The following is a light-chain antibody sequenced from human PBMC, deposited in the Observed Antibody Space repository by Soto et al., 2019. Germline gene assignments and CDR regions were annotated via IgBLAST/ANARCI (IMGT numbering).Light chain of an antibody. V-gene: IGKV3-15*01. CDR3: QSEDT. J-gene: IGKJ2*01. CDR2: GAS. CDR1: QSVSSN. Sequence: EIVMTQSPATLSVSPGERATLSCRASQSVSSNLAWYQQKPGQAPRLLIYGASTRATGIPARFSGSGSGTEFTLTIRSLQSEDFAVYYCQSEDTFGQGTKLDIK.